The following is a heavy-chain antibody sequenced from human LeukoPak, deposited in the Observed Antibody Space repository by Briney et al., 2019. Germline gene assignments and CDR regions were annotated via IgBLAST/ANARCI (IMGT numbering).Heavy chain of an antibody. V-gene: IGHV3-53*01. CDR1: GFTVSSNY. CDR2: IYSGGST. CDR3: AREIYCSASSCTGGVFDI. Sequence: GGSRRLSCAAAGFTVSSNYMSWVRQAPGKGLEWVSVIYSGGSTYYADSVKGRFTISGDHSKNTLYLQMNSLRVEDTAVYYCAREIYCSASSCTGGVFDIWGQGTMVTVSS. D-gene: IGHD2-15*01. J-gene: IGHJ3*02.